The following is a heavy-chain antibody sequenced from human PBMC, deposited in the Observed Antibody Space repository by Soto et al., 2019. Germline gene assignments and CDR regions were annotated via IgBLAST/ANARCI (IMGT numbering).Heavy chain of an antibody. CDR2: ISGYNGNT. D-gene: IGHD3-3*01. V-gene: IGHV1-18*01. Sequence: QVQLVQSGTEVKKPGASVKVSCKASGYTFTTYGINWVRQAPGQGLEWMGWISGYNGNTKYAQKLQGRVTMTTDTSTSTAYMELRSLRSDDTAGYYCARESVEKSSDYWGQGTLVTVSS. CDR1: GYTFTTYG. CDR3: ARESVEKSSDY. J-gene: IGHJ4*02.